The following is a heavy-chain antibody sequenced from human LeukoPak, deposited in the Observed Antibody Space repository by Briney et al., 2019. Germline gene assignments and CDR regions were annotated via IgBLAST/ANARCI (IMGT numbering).Heavy chain of an antibody. V-gene: IGHV4-34*01. J-gene: IGHJ5*02. CDR3: AIHIVVVPAAKKKNWFDP. Sequence: KPSATLSLTCAVYGGSFSGYYWSWIRQPPGKGLEWIGEINHSGSTNYNPSLKSRVTISVDTSKNQFSLKLSSVTAADTAVYYCAIHIVVVPAAKKKNWFDPWGQGTLVTVSS. D-gene: IGHD2-2*01. CDR1: GGSFSGYY. CDR2: INHSGST.